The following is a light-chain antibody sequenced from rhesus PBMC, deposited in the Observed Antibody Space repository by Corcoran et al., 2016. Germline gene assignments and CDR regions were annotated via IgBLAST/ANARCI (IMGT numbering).Light chain of an antibody. CDR1: QSISNW. V-gene: IGKV1-22*01. CDR2: KAS. CDR3: LQYNVNRWT. Sequence: DIQMTQSPSSLSASVGDTVTITCRASQSISNWLDWYQQKPGKAPRLLIYKASSLQSGVPSRFSGSGSGTDLSLTISSLQPEDFETYYCLQYNVNRWTFGQGTKVEIK. J-gene: IGKJ1*01.